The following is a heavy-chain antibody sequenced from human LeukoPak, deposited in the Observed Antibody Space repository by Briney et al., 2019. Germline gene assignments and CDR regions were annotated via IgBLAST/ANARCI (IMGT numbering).Heavy chain of an antibody. Sequence: ASVKVSCKASGYTFTSYYMHWVRQAPGQGLEWMGWINPNSGGTNYAQKFQGRVTMTRDTSISTAYMELSRLRSDDTAVYYCARSIVDILTGYNYYYYGMDVWGQGTTVTVSS. CDR2: INPNSGGT. CDR3: ARSIVDILTGYNYYYYGMDV. D-gene: IGHD3-9*01. CDR1: GYTFTSYY. V-gene: IGHV1-2*02. J-gene: IGHJ6*02.